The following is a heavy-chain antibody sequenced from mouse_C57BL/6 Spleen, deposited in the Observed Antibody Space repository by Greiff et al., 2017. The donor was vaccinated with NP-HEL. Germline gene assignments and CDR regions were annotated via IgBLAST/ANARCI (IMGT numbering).Heavy chain of an antibody. CDR1: GYTFTSYW. Sequence: QVQLQQPGAELVRPGTSVKLSCKASGYTFTSYWMHWVKQRPGQGLEWIGVIDPSDSYTNYNQKFKGKATLTVDTSSSTAYMQLSSLTSEDSAVYYCARREGSYYFDYGGQGTTLTVSS. CDR3: ARREGSYYFDY. CDR2: IDPSDSYT. J-gene: IGHJ2*01. V-gene: IGHV1-59*01.